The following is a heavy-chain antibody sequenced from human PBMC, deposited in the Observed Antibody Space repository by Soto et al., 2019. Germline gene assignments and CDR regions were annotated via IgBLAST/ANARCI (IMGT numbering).Heavy chain of an antibody. CDR1: GYTFTSYY. D-gene: IGHD6-19*01. J-gene: IGHJ2*01. CDR3: ARDYSSIALAGTWYFDL. V-gene: IGHV1-46*01. CDR2: INPSGGST. Sequence: ASVKVSCKASGYTFTSYYMHWVRQAPGQGLEWVGIINPSGGSTSYAQKSQGRVTMTRDTSTSTVYMELSSLRSEDTAVYYCARDYSSIALAGTWYFDLWGRGTLVTVSS.